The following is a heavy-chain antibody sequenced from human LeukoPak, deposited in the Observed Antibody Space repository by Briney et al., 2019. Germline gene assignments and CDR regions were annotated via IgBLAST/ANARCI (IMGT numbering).Heavy chain of an antibody. Sequence: GGSLRLSCAASGFTFSSYAMHWVRQAPGKGLEWVAVISYDGSNKYYADSVKGRFTISRDNSKNTLYLQMHSLSAEDTAVYYCARESLTYDILTGSFSYYGMDVWGQGTTVTVSS. V-gene: IGHV3-30*04. D-gene: IGHD3-9*01. CDR2: ISYDGSNK. J-gene: IGHJ6*02. CDR3: ARESLTYDILTGSFSYYGMDV. CDR1: GFTFSSYA.